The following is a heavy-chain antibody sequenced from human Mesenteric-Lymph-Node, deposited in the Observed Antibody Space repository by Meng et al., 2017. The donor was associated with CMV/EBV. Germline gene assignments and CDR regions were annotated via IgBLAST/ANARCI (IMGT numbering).Heavy chain of an antibody. Sequence: SVKVSCKASGGTFGSSAVNWVRQAPGQGLEWMGVIIPIFGTPKYAQKFQGRVTITTDESMTIVYMELSSLTSGDTAVYYCATVQEGATIFSGRLNWFDPWGRGTLVTVSS. CDR2: IIPIFGTP. CDR3: ATVQEGATIFSGRLNWFDP. V-gene: IGHV1-69*05. CDR1: GGTFGSSA. D-gene: IGHD1-26*01. J-gene: IGHJ5*02.